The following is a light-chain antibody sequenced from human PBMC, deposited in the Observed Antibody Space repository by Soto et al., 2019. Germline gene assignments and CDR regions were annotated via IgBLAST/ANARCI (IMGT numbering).Light chain of an antibody. CDR2: VAS. V-gene: IGKV1-33*01. Sequence: DIQMTQSPSSCPDSVGDRATLPCQASKAITTSLNWFQQKPGKAPKLLIYVASNLETGVPSRFSGSGSGTLFTLTISSLQPEDIATYYCLQYEELPLTFGGGTKVEIK. J-gene: IGKJ4*01. CDR1: KAITTS. CDR3: LQYEELPLT.